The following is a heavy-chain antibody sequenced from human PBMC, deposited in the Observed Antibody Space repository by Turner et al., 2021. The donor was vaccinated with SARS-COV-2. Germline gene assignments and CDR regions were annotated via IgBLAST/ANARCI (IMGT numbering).Heavy chain of an antibody. Sequence: QVQLVQSGAEVKKPGASVKVSCKASGYTFTSYGISWVRQAPGQGLEWMGWISVYNGNTNYVQKLQGRVTMTTDTSTSTAYMELRSLRSDDTAVYYCARLRYYGSGSYLALPDYGMDVWGQGTTVTVS. J-gene: IGHJ6*02. CDR3: ARLRYYGSGSYLALPDYGMDV. CDR1: GYTFTSYG. CDR2: ISVYNGNT. D-gene: IGHD3-10*01. V-gene: IGHV1-18*01.